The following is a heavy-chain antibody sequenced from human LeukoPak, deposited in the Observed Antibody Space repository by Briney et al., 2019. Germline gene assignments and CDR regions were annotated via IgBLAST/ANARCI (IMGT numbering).Heavy chain of an antibody. Sequence: PSVTLSLTCTASGGSISSYYWSWIRQPPGKGLEWIGYIYYSGSTNYNPSLKSRVTISVDTSKNQFSLKLSSVTAADTAVYYCASTYGDLLFDYWGQGTLVTVSS. CDR1: GGSISSYY. CDR3: ASTYGDLLFDY. D-gene: IGHD4-17*01. CDR2: IYYSGST. J-gene: IGHJ4*02. V-gene: IGHV4-59*08.